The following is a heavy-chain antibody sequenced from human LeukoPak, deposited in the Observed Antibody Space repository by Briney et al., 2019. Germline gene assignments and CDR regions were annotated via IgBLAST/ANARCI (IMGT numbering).Heavy chain of an antibody. CDR3: ARGTYYYGPGSFPDFDY. CDR2: IYYSGST. D-gene: IGHD3-10*01. V-gene: IGHV4-59*01. J-gene: IGHJ4*02. Sequence: SETLSLTCTVSGGSISSYYWSWIRQPPGKGLEWIGYIYYSGSTNYNPSLKSRVTISVDTSKNQFSLKLSSVTAADTAVYYCARGTYYYGPGSFPDFDYWGQGTLVTVSS. CDR1: GGSISSYY.